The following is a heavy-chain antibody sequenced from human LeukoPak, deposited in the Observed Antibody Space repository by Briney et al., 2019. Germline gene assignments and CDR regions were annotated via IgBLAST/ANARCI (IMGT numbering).Heavy chain of an antibody. CDR2: IHYSGST. Sequence: PSETLSLTCTVSGGSISSYYWTWIRQPPGKGLEWIGYIHYSGSTNYKASLKSRVTISVDTSKNQFSLKMSSVTAADTAVYYCARADDILTGYPYWGQGTLVTVSS. D-gene: IGHD3-9*01. CDR1: GGSISSYY. J-gene: IGHJ4*02. CDR3: ARADDILTGYPY. V-gene: IGHV4-59*01.